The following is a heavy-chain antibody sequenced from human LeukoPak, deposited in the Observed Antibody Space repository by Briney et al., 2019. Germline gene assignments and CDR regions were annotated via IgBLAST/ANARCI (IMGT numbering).Heavy chain of an antibody. CDR3: ASSDSGWFDY. V-gene: IGHV3-48*03. J-gene: IGHJ4*02. CDR1: GFTFSSYE. Sequence: GGSLRLSCAASGFTFSSYEMNWVRQAPEKGLEWVSYISSSGSTIYYADSVKGRFTISRDNAKNSLYLQMNSLRAEDTAVYYCASSDSGWFDYWGQGTLVTVSS. CDR2: ISSSGSTI. D-gene: IGHD6-19*01.